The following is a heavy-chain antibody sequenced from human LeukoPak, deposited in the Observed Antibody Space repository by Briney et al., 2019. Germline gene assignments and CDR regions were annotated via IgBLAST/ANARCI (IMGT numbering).Heavy chain of an antibody. V-gene: IGHV3-21*01. CDR2: ISSSSSYI. D-gene: IGHD5-12*01. CDR3: ASLPGGGHGGYVPNAPVDY. J-gene: IGHJ4*02. Sequence: GGSLRLSCAASGFTFSSYSMNWVRQAPGKGLEWVSSISSSSSYIYYADSVKGRFTISRDNAKNSLYLQVNSLRAEDTAVYYCASLPGGGHGGYVPNAPVDYWGQGTLVTVSS. CDR1: GFTFSSYS.